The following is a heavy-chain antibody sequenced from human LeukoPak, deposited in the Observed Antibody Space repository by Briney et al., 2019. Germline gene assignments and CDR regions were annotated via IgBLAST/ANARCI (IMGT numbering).Heavy chain of an antibody. D-gene: IGHD6-13*01. CDR3: ASHSSSWYGFDY. V-gene: IGHV3-23*01. Sequence: GGSLRLSCAASGFTFFNFAMSWVRQAPGKGLEWVSTITGSGGTTYYADSVKGRFTISRDNSKNSLYLQMNSLRAEDTAVYYCASHSSSWYGFDYWGQGTLVTVSS. J-gene: IGHJ4*02. CDR2: ITGSGGTT. CDR1: GFTFFNFA.